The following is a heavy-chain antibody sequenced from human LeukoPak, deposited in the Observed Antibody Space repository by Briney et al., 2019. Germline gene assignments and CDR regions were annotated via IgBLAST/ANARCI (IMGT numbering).Heavy chain of an antibody. Sequence: SETLSLTCTVSGGSINNTLFYWGWIRQPPGKGLEWIGTVYYDGINYSSPSLKSRVATSVDTSKNQFSLRLSSVTAADTAVYYCASGKPGGYYDFWSGYWPGHHYYYMDVWGKGTTVTVSS. CDR3: ASGKPGGYYDFWSGYWPGHHYYYMDV. D-gene: IGHD3-3*01. CDR2: VYYDGIN. J-gene: IGHJ6*03. V-gene: IGHV4-39*07. CDR1: GGSINNTLFY.